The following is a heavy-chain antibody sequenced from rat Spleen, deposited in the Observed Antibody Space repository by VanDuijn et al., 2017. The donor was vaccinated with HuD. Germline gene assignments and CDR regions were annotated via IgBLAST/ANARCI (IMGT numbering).Heavy chain of an antibody. V-gene: IGHV5S13*01. CDR1: GFTFNNYG. D-gene: IGHD4-3*01. J-gene: IGHJ2*01. CDR2: ISPSGGST. Sequence: EVQLVESGGGLVQPGRSLKLSCAASGFTFNNYGMAWVRQAPTKGLEWVASISPSGGSTYYPDSVKGRFTISRDNAQNTLYLQMNSLRSEDTATYYCTRKKFGVREYFDYWGQGVMVTVSS. CDR3: TRKKFGVREYFDY.